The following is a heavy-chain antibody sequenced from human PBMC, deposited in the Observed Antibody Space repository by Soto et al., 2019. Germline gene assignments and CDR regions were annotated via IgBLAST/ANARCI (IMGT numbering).Heavy chain of an antibody. J-gene: IGHJ5*02. CDR1: GYSFTSYW. CDR2: IDPSDSYT. CDR3: ARHDIANWFDP. Sequence: GESLKISCKGSGYSFTSYWISWLRQMPGEGLEWIGKIDPSDSYTNYSPSFQGHVTISTDKSISTAYLQWSSLKASDTAMYYCARHDIANWFDPWGQGTLVTVSS. V-gene: IGHV5-10-1*01. D-gene: IGHD2-15*01.